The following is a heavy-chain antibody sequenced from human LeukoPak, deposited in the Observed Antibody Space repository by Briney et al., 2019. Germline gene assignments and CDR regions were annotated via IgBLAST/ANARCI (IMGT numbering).Heavy chain of an antibody. Sequence: SETLSLTCTVSGGSISSYYWSWIRQPAGKGLEWIGRIYTSGSTNYNPSLKSRVTMSVDTSKNQFSLKLSAVTAADTAVYYCPLTTFGGVIGRMDVWGKGTTVTVSS. J-gene: IGHJ6*03. D-gene: IGHD3-16*02. CDR3: PLTTFGGVIGRMDV. V-gene: IGHV4-4*07. CDR1: GGSISSYY. CDR2: IYTSGST.